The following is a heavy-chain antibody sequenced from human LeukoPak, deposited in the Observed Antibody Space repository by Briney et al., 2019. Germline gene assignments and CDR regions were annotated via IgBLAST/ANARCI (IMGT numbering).Heavy chain of an antibody. J-gene: IGHJ4*02. Sequence: SETLSLTCAVYGGSFSGYYWSWIRQPPGKGLEWIREINHSGSTNYNPSLKSRVTMSVDTSKNQFSLKLSSVTAADTAVYYCARGPSYYYDSSGYYLDYWGQGTLVTVSS. CDR1: GGSFSGYY. D-gene: IGHD3-22*01. CDR3: ARGPSYYYDSSGYYLDY. V-gene: IGHV4-34*01. CDR2: INHSGST.